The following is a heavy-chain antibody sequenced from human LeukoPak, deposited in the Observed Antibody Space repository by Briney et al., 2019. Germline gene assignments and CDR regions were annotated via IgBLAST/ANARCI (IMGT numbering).Heavy chain of an antibody. CDR1: GYTFTSYD. CDR2: MNPNSGNT. D-gene: IGHD6-19*01. CDR3: AKDSFRGWRVSWLRLKGPTKASCFDY. Sequence: ASVKVSCKASGYTFTSYDINWVRQATGQGLEWMGWMNPNSGNTGYAQKFQGRVTMTRNTSISTAYMELSSLRSEDTALYYCAKDSFRGWRVSWLRLKGPTKASCFDYWGQGTLVTVSS. J-gene: IGHJ4*02. V-gene: IGHV1-8*01.